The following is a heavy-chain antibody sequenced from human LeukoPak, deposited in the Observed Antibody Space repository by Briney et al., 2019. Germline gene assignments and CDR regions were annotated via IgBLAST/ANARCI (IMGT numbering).Heavy chain of an antibody. V-gene: IGHV3-23*01. CDR1: GFTFSSYA. Sequence: PGGSLRLSCAASGFTFSSYAMSWVRQAPGKGLEWVSAISGSGGSTYYADSVKGRFTISRDNSKNTLYLQMNSLRAEDTAVYYCAKAPPSPAFYYGSGSYYWFDPWGQGTLVTVSS. CDR2: ISGSGGST. D-gene: IGHD3-10*01. J-gene: IGHJ5*02. CDR3: AKAPPSPAFYYGSGSYYWFDP.